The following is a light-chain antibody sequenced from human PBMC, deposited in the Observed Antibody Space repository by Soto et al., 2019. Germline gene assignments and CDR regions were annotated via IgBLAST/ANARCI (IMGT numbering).Light chain of an antibody. CDR2: EVT. CDR3: TSHAGNYNFPYV. V-gene: IGLV2-8*01. J-gene: IGLJ1*01. Sequence: QSALTQPPSASGCRGQSVTMSCTGTSSDVCAYDFVYWYQHHPGKAPKLMIYEVTKRPSGVPDRFSGPKSGNTASLTVSGLQAEDEADYYCTSHAGNYNFPYVFGTGTKVTVL. CDR1: SSDVCAYDF.